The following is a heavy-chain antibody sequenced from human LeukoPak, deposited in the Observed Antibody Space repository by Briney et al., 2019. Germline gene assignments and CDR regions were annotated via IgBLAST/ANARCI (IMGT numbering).Heavy chain of an antibody. CDR3: ARAYEDYYYGMDV. D-gene: IGHD3-3*01. Sequence: GGSLRLSCAASGFTFSSYDMHWARQATGKGLEWVSAIGTAGDTYYPGSVKGRFTISRENAKNSLYLQMNSLRAGDTAVYYCARAYEDYYYGMDVWGQGTTVTVSS. J-gene: IGHJ6*02. V-gene: IGHV3-13*01. CDR1: GFTFSSYD. CDR2: IGTAGDT.